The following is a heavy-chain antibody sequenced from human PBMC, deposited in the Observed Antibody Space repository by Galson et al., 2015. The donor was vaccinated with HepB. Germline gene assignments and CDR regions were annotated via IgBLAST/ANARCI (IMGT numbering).Heavy chain of an antibody. Sequence: SVRVSCKASGYTFTSYGISWVRQAPGQGLEWMGWISAYNGNTNYAQKLQGRVTMTTDTSTSTAYMELRSLRSDDTAVYYCARDPNYCSSTSGQDYWGQGTLVTVSS. CDR2: ISAYNGNT. CDR1: GYTFTSYG. J-gene: IGHJ4*02. D-gene: IGHD2-2*01. V-gene: IGHV1-18*01. CDR3: ARDPNYCSSTSGQDY.